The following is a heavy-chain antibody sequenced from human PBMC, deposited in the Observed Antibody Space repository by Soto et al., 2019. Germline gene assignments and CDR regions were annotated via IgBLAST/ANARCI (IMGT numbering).Heavy chain of an antibody. CDR2: IWYDGSNK. V-gene: IGHV3-33*01. Sequence: QVQLVESGGGVVQPGRSLRLSCAASGFTFSSYGMHWVRQAPGKGLEWVAVIWYDGSNKYYADSVKGRFTISRDNSKNTLYLQMNSLRAEDTAVYYCASGIAAAGTSPHFDYWGQGTLVTVSS. J-gene: IGHJ4*02. CDR1: GFTFSSYG. CDR3: ASGIAAAGTSPHFDY. D-gene: IGHD6-13*01.